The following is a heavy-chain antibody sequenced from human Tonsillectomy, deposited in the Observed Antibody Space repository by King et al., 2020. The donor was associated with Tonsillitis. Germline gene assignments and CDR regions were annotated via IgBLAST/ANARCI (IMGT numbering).Heavy chain of an antibody. Sequence: VQLVESGGTLVQPGGSLRLSCAASGFTFSTYGMNWVRQAPGKGLEWVSYISASSASTIYYADSVKGRFTNSRDNAKSSLYLQMSSLRDEDTAVYYCARDWFGAGNYYGMDVWGQGTTVTVSS. J-gene: IGHJ6*02. CDR2: ISASSASTI. D-gene: IGHD6-13*01. CDR1: GFTFSTYG. V-gene: IGHV3-48*02. CDR3: ARDWFGAGNYYGMDV.